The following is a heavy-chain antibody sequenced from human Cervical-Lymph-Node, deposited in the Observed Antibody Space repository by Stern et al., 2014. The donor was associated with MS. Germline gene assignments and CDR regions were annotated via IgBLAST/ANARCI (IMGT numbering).Heavy chain of an antibody. V-gene: IGHV3-72*01. Sequence: EVQLVESGGGLVQPGGSLRLSCAASGFSFSDFYMDWVRPAQGKGLEWVGRSRNKAKSYTTYYAASVKGRFTISRDDSKNSLYLQMNSLKTEDTAVYYCSRDSSGDYWGPGTLVTVSS. CDR1: GFSFSDFY. CDR3: SRDSSGDY. CDR2: SRNKAKSYTT. J-gene: IGHJ4*02.